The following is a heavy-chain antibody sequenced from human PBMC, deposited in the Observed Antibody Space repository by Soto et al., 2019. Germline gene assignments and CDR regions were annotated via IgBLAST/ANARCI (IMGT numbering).Heavy chain of an antibody. CDR2: ISYSGSS. V-gene: IGHV4-31*03. D-gene: IGHD2-2*01. CDR1: GGSNIRDGYY. Sequence: TLSLTCTVSGGSNIRDGYYWSWIRQHPGKGLEWIAYISYSGSSYSNPSLKSRVTISADTSKNQFSLRLTSVTAADTAVYFCARATPAGAADLWGKGTWGTVSS. CDR3: ARATPAGAADL. J-gene: IGHJ4*02.